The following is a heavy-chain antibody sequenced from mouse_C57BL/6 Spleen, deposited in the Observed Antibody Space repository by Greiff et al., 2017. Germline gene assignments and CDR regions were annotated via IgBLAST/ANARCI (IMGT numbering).Heavy chain of an antibody. V-gene: IGHV2-9-1*01. CDR1: GFSLTSYA. Sequence: VQLQESGPGLVAPSQSLSITCTVSGFSLTSYAISWVRQPPGKGLEWLGVIWPGGGTNYNSALKSRLSISQDNSKSQVFVKMNSLQTDDTARYYCASGTGTGPGFAYWGQGTLVTVSA. CDR3: ASGTGTGPGFAY. J-gene: IGHJ3*01. D-gene: IGHD4-1*01. CDR2: IWPGGGT.